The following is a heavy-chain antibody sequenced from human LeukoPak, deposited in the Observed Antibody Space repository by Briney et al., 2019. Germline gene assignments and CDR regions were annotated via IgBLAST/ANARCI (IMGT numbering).Heavy chain of an antibody. Sequence: SETLSLTCAASGYSISSGYYWSWIRQPAGKGLEWIGRIYTSGSTNYNPSLKSRVTISVDTSKNQFSLKLSSVTAADTAVYYCARDANTAMAYPDAFDIWGQGTMVTVSS. CDR2: IYTSGST. V-gene: IGHV4-61*02. D-gene: IGHD5-18*01. CDR1: GYSISSGYY. CDR3: ARDANTAMAYPDAFDI. J-gene: IGHJ3*02.